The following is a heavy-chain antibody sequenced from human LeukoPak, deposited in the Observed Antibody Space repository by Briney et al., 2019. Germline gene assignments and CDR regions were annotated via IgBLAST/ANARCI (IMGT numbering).Heavy chain of an antibody. CDR1: GFTFSSYW. CDR2: IKQDGSEK. CDR3: ATEASSGLED. V-gene: IGHV3-7*01. J-gene: IGHJ4*02. D-gene: IGHD6-19*01. Sequence: PGGSLRLSCAASGFTFSSYWMSWVRQAPGKGLEWVANIKQDGSEKYYLDSVKGRFTISRDNAENSLYLQMNSLRAEDTAVYYCATEASSGLEDWGQGILVTASS.